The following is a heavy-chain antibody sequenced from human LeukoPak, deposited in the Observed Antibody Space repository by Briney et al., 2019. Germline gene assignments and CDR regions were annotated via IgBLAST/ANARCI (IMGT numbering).Heavy chain of an antibody. CDR1: GGSISSGGFS. J-gene: IGHJ4*02. CDR2: IYHSGST. D-gene: IGHD6-13*01. CDR3: ARGRITRAAQG. Sequence: PSETLSLTCGVSGGSISSGGFSWGWIRQPPGKGLEWIGYIYHSGSTYYKPSLKSRVTISVDTSKNQFSLKLSSVTAADTAVYYCARGRITRAAQGWGQGTLVTVSS. V-gene: IGHV4-30-2*01.